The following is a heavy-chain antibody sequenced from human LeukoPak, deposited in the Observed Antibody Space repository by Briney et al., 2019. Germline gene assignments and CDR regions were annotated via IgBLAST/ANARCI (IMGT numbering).Heavy chain of an antibody. J-gene: IGHJ4*02. CDR2: INWNGGST. CDR3: ARDRGYGSGSYYVDY. D-gene: IGHD3-10*01. V-gene: IGHV3-20*01. CDR1: GFTFSSYS. Sequence: GGSLRLSCAASGFTFSSYSMNWVRQAPGKGLEWVSGINWNGGSTGYADSVKGRFTISRDNAKNSLYLQMNSLRAEDTALYHCARDRGYGSGSYYVDYWGQGTLVTVSS.